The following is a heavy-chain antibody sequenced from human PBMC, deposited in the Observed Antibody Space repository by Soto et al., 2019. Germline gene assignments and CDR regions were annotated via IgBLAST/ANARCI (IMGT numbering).Heavy chain of an antibody. CDR1: GASITSTTYF. CDR2: IYCSGKT. D-gene: IGHD3-16*01. V-gene: IGHV4-39*01. Sequence: PSETLSLTXTLSGASITSTTYFWAWIRQPPGRGLERVGSIYCSGKTHYNPSLKNRVTISLDRSKNQLSLQMTSVTAADTAVYYCAKHLPRTGGFDYWGQGDLVTVS. J-gene: IGHJ4*02. CDR3: AKHLPRTGGFDY.